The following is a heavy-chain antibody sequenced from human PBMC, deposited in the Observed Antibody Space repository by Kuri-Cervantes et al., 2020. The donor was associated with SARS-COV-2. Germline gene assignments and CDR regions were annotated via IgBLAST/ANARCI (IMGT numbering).Heavy chain of an antibody. D-gene: IGHD6-6*01. CDR1: GFTFSSYA. CDR2: ISSNGGST. CDR3: ASRRGKEYSSSLGPWNFDL. Sequence: GGSLRLSCAASGFTFSSYAMHWVRQAPGKGLEYVSAISSNGGSTYYADSVKGRFTISRDNSKNTLYLQMNSLRAEDTAVYYCASRRGKEYSSSLGPWNFDLWGRGTLVTVSS. V-gene: IGHV3-64*02. J-gene: IGHJ2*01.